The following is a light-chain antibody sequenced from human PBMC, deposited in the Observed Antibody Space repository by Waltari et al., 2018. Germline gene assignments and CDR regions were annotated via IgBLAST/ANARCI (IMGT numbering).Light chain of an antibody. CDR1: QTIRRS. CDR3: QQSHALPPT. Sequence: DIQMTQSPSSLSASVGDRVNITCRASQTIRRSLNWYRQNAGKAPHLLIFGAISLQSGVPSRFSGSGSGSNFTLIISSLQPEDFATYYCQQSHALPPTFGGVTTVEIK. J-gene: IGKJ4*01. V-gene: IGKV1-39*01. CDR2: GAI.